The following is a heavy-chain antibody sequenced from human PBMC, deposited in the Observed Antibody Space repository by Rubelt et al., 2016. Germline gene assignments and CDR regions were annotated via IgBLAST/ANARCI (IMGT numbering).Heavy chain of an antibody. J-gene: IGHJ1*01. CDR3: ARGNSYGYTLRYFQH. CDR1: GGSISSSSYS. CDR2: IYYSGST. D-gene: IGHD5-18*01. V-gene: IGHV4-39*01. Sequence: QLQLQESGPGLVKPSETLSLTCIVSGGSISSSSYSWGWIRQPPGKGLEWIGTIYYSGSTYYNPSPRRRVPISVDTSKNQFSLRLSSVTAAETAVYYCARGNSYGYTLRYFQHWGQGTLVTVSS.